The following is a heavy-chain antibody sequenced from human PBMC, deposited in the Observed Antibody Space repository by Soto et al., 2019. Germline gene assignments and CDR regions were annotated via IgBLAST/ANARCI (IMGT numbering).Heavy chain of an antibody. CDR1: GFTFSSYG. CDR3: AREVGFGFGELLSWVKYGMDV. CDR2: IWYDGSNK. D-gene: IGHD3-10*01. V-gene: IGHV3-33*01. J-gene: IGHJ6*02. Sequence: QVQLVESGGGVVQPGRSLRLSCAASGFTFSSYGMHWVRQAPGKGLEWVAVIWYDGSNKYYADSVKGRFTLSRDNSKYTLYLQMNRLRAEDTAVYYCAREVGFGFGELLSWVKYGMDVWGQGTTVTVSS.